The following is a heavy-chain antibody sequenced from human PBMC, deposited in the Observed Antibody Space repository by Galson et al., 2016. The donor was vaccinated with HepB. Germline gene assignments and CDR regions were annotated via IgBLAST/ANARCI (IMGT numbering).Heavy chain of an antibody. CDR3: ARDGGGSSGYYLDY. J-gene: IGHJ4*02. V-gene: IGHV3-33*01. CDR2: IWYDGRNK. D-gene: IGHD3-22*01. Sequence: SLRLSCAASGFTFSSYGMHWVRQAPGKGLEWVAVIWYDGRNKYYADSVKGRFTIFRDNSKNTLYLQMNSLRAEDTAVYYCARDGGGSSGYYLDYWGQGTLVTVSS. CDR1: GFTFSSYG.